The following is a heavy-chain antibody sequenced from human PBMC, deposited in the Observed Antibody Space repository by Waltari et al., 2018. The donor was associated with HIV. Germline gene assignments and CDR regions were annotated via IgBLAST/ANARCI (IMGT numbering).Heavy chain of an antibody. J-gene: IGHJ4*02. CDR3: ARFNLKKGHVPSY. V-gene: IGHV7-4-1*02. CDR2: INTETGKP. CDR1: GYTFTDFS. Sequence: QAQLVQSGSELKKPRASVQVACKTSGYTFTDFSLNWVRQAPGQGLEWLGWINTETGKPAYAQGFTGRFVISLDTSVSTTYLQISSLKAEDTAIYYCARFNLKKGHVPSYWGQGTLVTVSS.